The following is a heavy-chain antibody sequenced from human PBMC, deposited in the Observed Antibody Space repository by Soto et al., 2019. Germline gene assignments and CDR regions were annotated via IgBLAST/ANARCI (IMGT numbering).Heavy chain of an antibody. Sequence: QVQLVQSGAEVKKPGASVKVSCQSSGYTFTSYGISCVRQAPGQGLEWMGWISAYNGNTNYAQKLKGRVTLTTDPTTRTAYMDLRSLRSDDTGGYYRARDNVPDDYGMDVYGQGTTFTVS. CDR2: ISAYNGNT. D-gene: IGHD2-2*01. V-gene: IGHV1-18*04. CDR3: ARDNVPDDYGMDV. CDR1: GYTFTSYG. J-gene: IGHJ6*02.